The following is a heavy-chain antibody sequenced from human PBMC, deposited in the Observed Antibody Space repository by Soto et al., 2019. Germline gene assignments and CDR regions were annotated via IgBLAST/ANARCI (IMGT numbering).Heavy chain of an antibody. CDR2: IYYSGST. CDR3: ARGGDTAPAYYFDY. Sequence: SETLSLTCTVSGFSISSYYWSWIRQPPGKGLEWIGYIYYSGSTNYNPSLKSRVTISVDTSKNQFSLKLSSVTAADTAVYYCARGGDTAPAYYFDYWGQGTLVTVSS. V-gene: IGHV4-59*01. J-gene: IGHJ4*02. CDR1: GFSISSYY. D-gene: IGHD5-18*01.